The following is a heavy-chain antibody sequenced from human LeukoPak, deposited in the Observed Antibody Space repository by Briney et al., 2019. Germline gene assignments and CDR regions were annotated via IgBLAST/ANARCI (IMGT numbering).Heavy chain of an antibody. D-gene: IGHD3-3*01. CDR2: IYSGGST. CDR3: ARCLLVQGYYYGMDV. V-gene: IGHV3-66*01. CDR1: GFTVSSNY. J-gene: IGHJ6*02. Sequence: GGSLRLSCAASGFTVSSNYMSWVRQAPGKGLEWVSIIYSGGSTSYADSVKGRFTISRDNSKNTLHLQMNSLRAEDTAVYYCARCLLVQGYYYGMDVWGQGTTVTVSS.